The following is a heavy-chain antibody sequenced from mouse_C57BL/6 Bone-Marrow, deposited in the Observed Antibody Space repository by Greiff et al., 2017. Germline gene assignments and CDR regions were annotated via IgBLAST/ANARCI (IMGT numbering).Heavy chain of an antibody. CDR3: ARGSDSNYEEYFDF. V-gene: IGHV1-69*01. D-gene: IGHD2-5*01. CDR1: GYTFTSYR. J-gene: IGHJ1*03. CDR2: FDPSDSYT. Sequence: QVQLQQPGAELVMPGASVKLSCKASGYTFTSYRMHWVKQRPGQGLEWIGDFDPSDSYTNYNEKFKGKSTLTVDKSSSTAYMPLSSLTSEDSAVYDCARGSDSNYEEYFDFGGTGTTGTVSS.